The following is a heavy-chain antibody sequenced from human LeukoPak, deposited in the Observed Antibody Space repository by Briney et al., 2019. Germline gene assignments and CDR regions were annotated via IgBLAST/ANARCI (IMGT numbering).Heavy chain of an antibody. CDR1: EYTFTAYF. CDR3: ARGSYDTSGYYRGDWFDP. V-gene: IGHV1-2*02. D-gene: IGHD3-22*01. Sequence: GASVKVSCKASEYTFTAYFIHWVRQAPEQGLEWMGWINPYSGGTNYAQRFQGRVTMTRDTSISTAFMELRSLRSDDTAVYYCARGSYDTSGYYRGDWFDPWGQGTLVTVSS. CDR2: INPYSGGT. J-gene: IGHJ5*02.